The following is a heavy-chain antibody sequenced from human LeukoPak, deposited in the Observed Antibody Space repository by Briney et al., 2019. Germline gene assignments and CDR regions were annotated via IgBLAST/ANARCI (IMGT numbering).Heavy chain of an antibody. D-gene: IGHD3-10*01. V-gene: IGHV1-18*01. CDR2: NSAYNGNT. CDR1: GYTFTSYG. Sequence: GASVKVSCKASGYTFTSYGISWVRQAPGQGLEWMGWNSAYNGNTNYAQKLQGRVTMTTDTSTSTAYMQLRSLRSDDTAVYYCARDGPGTLLWFGELEGYYGMDVWGQGTTVTVSS. CDR3: ARDGPGTLLWFGELEGYYGMDV. J-gene: IGHJ6*02.